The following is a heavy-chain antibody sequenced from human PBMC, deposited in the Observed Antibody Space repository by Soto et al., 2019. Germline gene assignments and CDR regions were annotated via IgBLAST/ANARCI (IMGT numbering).Heavy chain of an antibody. J-gene: IGHJ4*02. V-gene: IGHV4-30-4*01. CDR2: IYYSGST. CDR3: ARDKITGLFAY. D-gene: IGHD2-8*02. CDR1: GGSISSGDYY. Sequence: SETLSLTCTVSGGSISSGDYYWSLIRQPPGKGLEWIGYIYYSGSTYYNPSLKSRVTISVDTSKNQFSLKLTSVTAADTAVYYCARDKITGLFAYRGQGTLVTVSS.